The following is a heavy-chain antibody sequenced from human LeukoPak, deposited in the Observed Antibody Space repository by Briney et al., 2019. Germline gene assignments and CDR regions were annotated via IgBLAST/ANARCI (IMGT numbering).Heavy chain of an antibody. CDR2: LSGSGHIT. CDR3: ARLTSDWSEDY. D-gene: IGHD6-19*01. V-gene: IGHV3-23*01. CDR1: GFTFSGYA. J-gene: IGHJ4*02. Sequence: GGSLRLSCAASGFTFSGYAMSWVRQAPGKGLEWVSALSGSGHITYYADSVKGRFTISRDTSKNTLFLQMNSLRVEDTAVYFCARLTSDWSEDYWGPGTLVTVSS.